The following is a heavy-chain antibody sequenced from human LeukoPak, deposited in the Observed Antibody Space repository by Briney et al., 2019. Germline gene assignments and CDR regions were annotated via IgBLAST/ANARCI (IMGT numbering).Heavy chain of an antibody. CDR2: ISGRGDST. D-gene: IGHD3-22*01. CDR1: GFTFTYYG. J-gene: IGHJ4*02. Sequence: GGSLRLSCAASGFTFTYYGMTWVRQAPGKGLEWVSSISGRGDSTYYADSVKGRFNISRDKSRNTVFLQMNSLRAEDTAIYYCAKDHSSGYFSVFDSWGQGTVVTVSS. CDR3: AKDHSSGYFSVFDS. V-gene: IGHV3-23*01.